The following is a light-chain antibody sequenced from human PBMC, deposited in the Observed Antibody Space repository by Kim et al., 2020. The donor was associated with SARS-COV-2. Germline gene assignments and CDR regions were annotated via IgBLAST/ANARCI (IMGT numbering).Light chain of an antibody. V-gene: IGKV3-20*01. CDR3: QQYGSAPNT. CDR2: DAS. CDR1: QSVRRNY. Sequence: EIVLTQSPGTLSLSPGERATLSCRASQSVRRNYFAWYQQKPGQAPRLLIYDASSRATDIPDRFSGSGSGTDFTLTISRLEPEDFTVNYCQQYGSAPNTFGQGTKLEI. J-gene: IGKJ2*01.